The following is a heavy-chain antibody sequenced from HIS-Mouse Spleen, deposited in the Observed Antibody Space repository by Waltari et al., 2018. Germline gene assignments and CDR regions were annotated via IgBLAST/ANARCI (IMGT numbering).Heavy chain of an antibody. J-gene: IGHJ4*02. Sequence: QVQLVESGGGVVQPGRSLRLSCAASGFTFSSHGMHWVRQAPGKGLEWVAVISYDGSNKYYADSVKGRFTISRDNSKNTLYLQMNSLRAEDTAVYYCAKGKYYFDYWGQGTLVTVSS. CDR3: AKGKYYFDY. CDR2: ISYDGSNK. V-gene: IGHV3-30*18. CDR1: GFTFSSHG.